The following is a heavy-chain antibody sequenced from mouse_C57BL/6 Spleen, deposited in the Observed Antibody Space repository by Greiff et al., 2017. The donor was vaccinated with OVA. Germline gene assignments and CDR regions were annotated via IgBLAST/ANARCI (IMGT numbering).Heavy chain of an antibody. Sequence: VQLQQPGAELVRPGSSVKLSCKASGYTFTSYWMDWVKQRPGQGLEWIGNIYPSDSETHYNQKFKDKATLTVDKSSSTAYMQLSSLTSEDSAVYYCARGDDVGGYYFDYWGQGTTLTVSS. D-gene: IGHD2-12*01. CDR2: IYPSDSET. CDR1: GYTFTSYW. V-gene: IGHV1-61*01. CDR3: ARGDDVGGYYFDY. J-gene: IGHJ2*01.